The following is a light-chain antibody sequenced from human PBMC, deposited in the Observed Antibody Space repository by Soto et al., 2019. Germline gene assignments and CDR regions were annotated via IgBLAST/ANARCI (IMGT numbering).Light chain of an antibody. CDR2: AAS. V-gene: IGKV1-8*01. Sequence: AIRMTQSPSSFSASTGDRVTITCRASQGISSYLAWYQQKPGKAPKLLIYAASTLQSGVPSRFSGSGSGTGFTLTISCLQSEDVATYYGQQYYSYPQSFGQGTKVEIK. J-gene: IGKJ1*01. CDR3: QQYYSYPQS. CDR1: QGISSY.